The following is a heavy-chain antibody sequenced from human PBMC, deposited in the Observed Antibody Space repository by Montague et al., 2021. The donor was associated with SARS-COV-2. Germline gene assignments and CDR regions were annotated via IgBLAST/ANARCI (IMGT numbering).Heavy chain of an antibody. CDR3: AKDSYYDFWSGYSPGENWFDP. CDR2: ISWNSGSI. CDR1: GFTLGDYA. V-gene: IGHV3-9*01. Sequence: SLRLSCAASGFTLGDYALHWVRQAPGKGLEWVSGISWNSGSIGYSYSXXVLFTISRDNAKNSLYLQMNSLRAEDTALYYCAKDSYYDFWSGYSPGENWFDPCGQGTLVTVSS. D-gene: IGHD3-3*01. J-gene: IGHJ5*02.